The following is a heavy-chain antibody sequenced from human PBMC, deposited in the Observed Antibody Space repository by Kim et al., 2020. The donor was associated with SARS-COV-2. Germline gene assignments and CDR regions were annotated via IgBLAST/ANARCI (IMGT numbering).Heavy chain of an antibody. V-gene: IGHV3-7*01. CDR2: IKQDGNQK. D-gene: IGHD6-19*01. CDR1: GFTLSSYW. CDR3: ARDGDQYSSGKDAFDS. Sequence: GGSLRLSCAVSGFTLSSYWMTWVRQAPGKGLEWVANIKQDGNQKYYVDSVKGRFTISRDNAKNSLYLQMNSLRAEDTAVYYCARDGDQYSSGKDAFDSWGRRTMGTASS. J-gene: IGHJ3*02.